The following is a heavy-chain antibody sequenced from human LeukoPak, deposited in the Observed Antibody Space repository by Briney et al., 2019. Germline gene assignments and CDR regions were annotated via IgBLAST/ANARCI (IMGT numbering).Heavy chain of an antibody. CDR1: GGSISTYY. CDR3: ARVGSGCFDF. CDR2: VCYSGNT. J-gene: IGHJ4*02. D-gene: IGHD6-19*01. Sequence: PSETLSLTCTVSGGSISTYYWSWIRQPPGKGLEWIGYVCYSGNTNYNPSLKSRLTISIDTSKNQFSLKLGSVTAADTAVYYCARVGSGCFDFWGQGTLVTVSS. V-gene: IGHV4-59*01.